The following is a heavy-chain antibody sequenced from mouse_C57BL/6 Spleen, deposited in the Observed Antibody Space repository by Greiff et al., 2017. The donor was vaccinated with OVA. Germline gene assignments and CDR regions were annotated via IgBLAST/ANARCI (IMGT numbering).Heavy chain of an antibody. J-gene: IGHJ4*01. CDR2: ISDGGSYT. CDR3: ARGILREYYAMDY. D-gene: IGHD1-1*01. CDR1: GFTFSSYA. V-gene: IGHV5-4*01. Sequence: EVQLVESGGGLVKPGGSLKLSCAASGFTFSSYAMSWVRQTPEKRLEWVATISDGGSYTYYPDNVKGRFTISRDNAKNNLYLQMSHLKSEDTAMYYCARGILREYYAMDYWGQGTSVTVSS.